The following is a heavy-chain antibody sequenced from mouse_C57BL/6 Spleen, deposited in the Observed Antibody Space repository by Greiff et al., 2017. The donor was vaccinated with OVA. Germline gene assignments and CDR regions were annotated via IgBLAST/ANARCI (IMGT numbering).Heavy chain of an antibody. CDR3: ARAGWDY. J-gene: IGHJ2*01. CDR2: INPYNGGT. Sequence: VEPGASVKMSCKASGYTFTDYYMNWVKQSHGKSLEWIGVINPYNGGTSYNQKFKGKATLTVDKSSSTAYMELNSLTSEDSAVYYCARAGWDYWGQGTTLTVSS. V-gene: IGHV1-19*01. CDR1: GYTFTDYY.